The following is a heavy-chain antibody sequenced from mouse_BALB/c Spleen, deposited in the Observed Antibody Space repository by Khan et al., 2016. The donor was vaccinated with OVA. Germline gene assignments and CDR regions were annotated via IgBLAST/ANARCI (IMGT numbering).Heavy chain of an antibody. Sequence: EVQLQELGPSLVKPSQTLSLTCSVTGDSITSGYWNWLRKFPGNKLEYMGYIIYTGYTYYNPSLKSRISITRHTSKNQYYLQLSSVTDEDTATYYCARSTYRYAFVYWGQGTLVTVSA. CDR3: ARSTYRYAFVY. CDR1: GDSITSGY. D-gene: IGHD2-12*01. CDR2: IIYTGYT. J-gene: IGHJ3*01. V-gene: IGHV3-8*02.